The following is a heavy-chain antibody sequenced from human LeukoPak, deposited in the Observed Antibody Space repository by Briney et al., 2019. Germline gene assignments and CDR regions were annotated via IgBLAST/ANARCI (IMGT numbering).Heavy chain of an antibody. J-gene: IGHJ4*02. CDR1: GYTFTGYY. CDR2: INPNSGGT. CDR3: ARVALYDFWSGYYDY. D-gene: IGHD3-3*01. Sequence: GASVKVSCKASGYTFTGYYMHWVRQAPGQGLEWMGWINPNSGGTNYAQKFQGRVTMTRDTSISAAYMELSRLRSDDTAVYYCARVALYDFWSGYYDYWGQGTLVTVSS. V-gene: IGHV1-2*02.